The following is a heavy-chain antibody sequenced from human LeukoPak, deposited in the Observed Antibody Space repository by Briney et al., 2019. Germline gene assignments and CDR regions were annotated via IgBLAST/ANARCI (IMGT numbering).Heavy chain of an antibody. D-gene: IGHD1-26*01. J-gene: IGHJ4*02. CDR3: ARDLGATTFIDY. CDR2: IIPILGIA. V-gene: IGHV1-69*04. CDR1: GGTFSSYA. Sequence: VASVKVSCKASGGTFSSYAISWVRQAPGQGLEWMGRIIPILGIANYAQKFQGRVTITADKSTSTAYMELSSLRSEDTAVYYCARDLGATTFIDYWGQGTLVTVSS.